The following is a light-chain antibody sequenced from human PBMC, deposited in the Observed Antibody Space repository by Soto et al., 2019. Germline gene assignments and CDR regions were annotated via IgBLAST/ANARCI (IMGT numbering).Light chain of an antibody. CDR3: KQRSNWLGT. V-gene: IGKV3-11*01. Sequence: EIVLLKSPATVSLSPGASSTLSCRASQSVSVYLAWYQQKPGQAHRLLIYDASNRATGIPARFSGSGSGTDFTLTISGLEPEEFAVYYCKQRSNWLGTVGGGNKVDIK. CDR2: DAS. J-gene: IGKJ4*01. CDR1: QSVSVY.